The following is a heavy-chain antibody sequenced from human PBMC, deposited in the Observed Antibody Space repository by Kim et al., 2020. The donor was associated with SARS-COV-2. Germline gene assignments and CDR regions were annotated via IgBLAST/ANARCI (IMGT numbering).Heavy chain of an antibody. Sequence: GGSLRLSCAASGFTFSSYGMHWVRQAPGKGLEWVAVISYDGSNKYYADSVKGRFTISRDNSKNTLYLQMNSLRAEDTAVYYCAKDHYYGSGSYAASYYYGMDVWGQGTTVTVSS. V-gene: IGHV3-30*18. CDR3: AKDHYYGSGSYAASYYYGMDV. CDR2: ISYDGSNK. D-gene: IGHD3-10*01. CDR1: GFTFSSYG. J-gene: IGHJ6*02.